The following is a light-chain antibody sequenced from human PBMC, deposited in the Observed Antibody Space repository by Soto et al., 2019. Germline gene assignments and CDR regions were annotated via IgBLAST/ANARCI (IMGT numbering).Light chain of an antibody. J-gene: IGKJ1*01. Sequence: DIQMTQSPSTLSASVGDRVSITCRASQSISSWLVWYQQKPGKAPKLIIYQASSLESGVPSRFSGSGSGTEFTLTISSLQPDDFATYYCQQYHSYSWTFGQGTKGEIK. CDR2: QAS. CDR3: QQYHSYSWT. CDR1: QSISSW. V-gene: IGKV1-5*03.